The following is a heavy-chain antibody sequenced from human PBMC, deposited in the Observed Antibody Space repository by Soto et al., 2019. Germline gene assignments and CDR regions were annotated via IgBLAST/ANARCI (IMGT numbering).Heavy chain of an antibody. V-gene: IGHV4-34*01. D-gene: IGHD2-21*02. Sequence: SETLSLTCAVYGGSFSGYYWSWIRQPPGKGLEWIGEINHSGSTNYNPSLKSRVTISVDTSKNQFSLKLSSVTAADTAVYYCARARHIVVVTAYNWFDPWGQGTLVTVSS. CDR1: GGSFSGYY. CDR3: ARARHIVVVTAYNWFDP. J-gene: IGHJ5*02. CDR2: INHSGST.